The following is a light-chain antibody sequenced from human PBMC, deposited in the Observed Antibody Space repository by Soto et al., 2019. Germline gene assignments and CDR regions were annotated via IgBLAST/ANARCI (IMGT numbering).Light chain of an antibody. J-gene: IGKJ2*01. V-gene: IGKV3-20*01. Sequence: EIGLRQSPATLSFSPGEKPTLPCRPSQIFTSTYLAGYQQKPGQAPRLLIHGASTRASGIPDRFIGSGSGTDFTLTITRLEPEDFAVFHCQQYGRSPATFGQGTKLEIK. CDR3: QQYGRSPAT. CDR1: QIFTSTY. CDR2: GAS.